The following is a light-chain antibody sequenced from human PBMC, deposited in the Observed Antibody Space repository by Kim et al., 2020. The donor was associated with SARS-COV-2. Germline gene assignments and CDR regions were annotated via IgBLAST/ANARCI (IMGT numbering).Light chain of an antibody. CDR3: QAWDSSTYV. V-gene: IGLV3-1*01. J-gene: IGLJ1*01. CDR1: KLGDKY. CDR2: QDS. Sequence: SGSPGQTASITCAGDKLGDKYACWYQQKPGRAPVLVIYQDSKRPSGIPERFSGSNSGNTATLTISGTQAMDEADYYCQAWDSSTYVFGTGTKVTVL.